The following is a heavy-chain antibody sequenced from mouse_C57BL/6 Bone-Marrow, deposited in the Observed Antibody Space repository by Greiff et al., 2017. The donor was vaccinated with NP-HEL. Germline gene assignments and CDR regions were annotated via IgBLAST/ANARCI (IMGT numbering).Heavy chain of an antibody. CDR3: ARYGGNYPFAY. CDR2: IDPNSGGT. Sequence: QVQLQQPGAELVKPGASVKLSCKASGYTFTSYWMHWVRQRPGRGLEWIGRIDPNSGGTKYNEKFKSKATLTVDKPASTAYMQLSSLTSEDSAVYYCARYGGNYPFAYWGQGTLVTVSA. D-gene: IGHD2-1*01. V-gene: IGHV1-72*01. J-gene: IGHJ3*01. CDR1: GYTFTSYW.